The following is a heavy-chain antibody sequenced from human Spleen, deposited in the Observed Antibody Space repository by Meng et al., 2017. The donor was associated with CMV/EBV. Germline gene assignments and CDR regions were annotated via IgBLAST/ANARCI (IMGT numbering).Heavy chain of an antibody. Sequence: ASEFPFSTYAMHWVRQAPDKGLEWLAFISNSGSNKYYADSVKGRFTISRDNSKNTLYLQMNSLRTEDTGIYYCARDHGDSSGYYTDYCGQGTLVTVSS. V-gene: IGHV3-30-3*01. CDR1: EFPFSTYA. J-gene: IGHJ4*02. D-gene: IGHD3-22*01. CDR3: ARDHGDSSGYYTDY. CDR2: ISNSGSNK.